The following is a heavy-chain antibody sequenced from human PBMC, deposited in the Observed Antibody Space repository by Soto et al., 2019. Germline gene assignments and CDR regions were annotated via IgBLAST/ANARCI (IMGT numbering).Heavy chain of an antibody. CDR2: ISWNSGSI. V-gene: IGHV3-9*01. CDR1: GFTFDDYA. Sequence: EVQLVESGGGLVQPGRSLRLSCAASGFTFDDYAMHWVRQAPGKGLEWVSGISWNSGSIGYADSVKGRFTISRDNAKNSLYLQTNSLRAEDTDLYYGAKDIRGCWPYWYFDLWGRGTLVTVSS. CDR3: AKDIRGCWPYWYFDL. J-gene: IGHJ2*01. D-gene: IGHD2-21*01.